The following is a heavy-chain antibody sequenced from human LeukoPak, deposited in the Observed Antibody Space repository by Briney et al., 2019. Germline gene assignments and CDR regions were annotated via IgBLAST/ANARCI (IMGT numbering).Heavy chain of an antibody. CDR2: ISSSSSYI. J-gene: IGHJ6*02. CDR1: GFTFSSYS. CDR3: AGESHYYDSSGYYGGYYYYGMDV. Sequence: GGSLRLSCAASGFTFSSYSMNWVRQAPGKGLEWVSSISSSSSYIYYADSVKGRFTISRDNAKNSLYLQMNSLRAEDTAVYYCAGESHYYDSSGYYGGYYYYGMDVWGQGTTVTVSS. V-gene: IGHV3-21*01. D-gene: IGHD3-22*01.